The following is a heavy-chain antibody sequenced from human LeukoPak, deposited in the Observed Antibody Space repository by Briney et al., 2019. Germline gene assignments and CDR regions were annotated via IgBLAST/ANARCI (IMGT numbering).Heavy chain of an antibody. CDR3: ARSNQLLDY. Sequence: SETLSLTCTVSGGSISSGSYYWSWIRQPAGKGLEWIGRIYTSGSTNYNPSLKSRVTISVDTSKNRFSLKLSSVTAADTAVYYCARSNQLLDYWGQGTLVTVSS. V-gene: IGHV4-61*02. J-gene: IGHJ4*02. CDR1: GGSISSGSYY. D-gene: IGHD6-6*01. CDR2: IYTSGST.